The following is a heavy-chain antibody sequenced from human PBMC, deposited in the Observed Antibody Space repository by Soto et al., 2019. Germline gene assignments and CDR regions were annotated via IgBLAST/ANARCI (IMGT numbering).Heavy chain of an antibody. CDR3: ARTGGRYESGDYVELD. D-gene: IGHD4-17*01. CDR2: IYYSGST. V-gene: IGHV4-30-4*01. J-gene: IGHJ4*02. Sequence: PSETLSLTCTVSGGSISSGDYFWSWIRQPPGKGMEWIGYIYYSGSTYYNPSLKSRVTISVDTSKNQFSLKLRSVTAADTAVYYCARTGGRYESGDYVELDWGQGTLVTVSS. CDR1: GGSISSGDYF.